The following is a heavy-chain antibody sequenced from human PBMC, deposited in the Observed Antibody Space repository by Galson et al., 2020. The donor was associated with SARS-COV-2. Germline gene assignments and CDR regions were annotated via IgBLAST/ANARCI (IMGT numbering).Heavy chain of an antibody. CDR1: GFTFSSYA. V-gene: IGHV3-30*04. CDR2: ISYDGSNK. J-gene: IGHJ4*02. Sequence: GGSLRLSCAASGFTFSSYAMHWVRQAPGKGLEWVAVISYDGSNKYYADSVKGRFTISRDNSKNTLYLQMNSLRAEDTAVYYCARPPSGSYYPCDLDYWGQGTLVTVSS. CDR3: ARPPSGSYYPCDLDY. D-gene: IGHD1-26*01.